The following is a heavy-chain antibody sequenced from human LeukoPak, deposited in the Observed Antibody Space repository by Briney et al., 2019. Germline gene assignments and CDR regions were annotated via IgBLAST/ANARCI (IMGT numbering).Heavy chain of an antibody. D-gene: IGHD6-25*01. V-gene: IGHV4-39*02. J-gene: IGHJ5*02. CDR3: ARDDGPIAASLNWFDP. CDR2: IYYSGST. Sequence: SETLSLTCTVSGGSFSSSSYYWGWIRQPPGKGLEWIGSIYYSGSTYYNPSLKSRVTISVDTSKNQFSLKLSSVTAADTAVYYCARDDGPIAASLNWFDPWGQGTLVTVSS. CDR1: GGSFSSSSYY.